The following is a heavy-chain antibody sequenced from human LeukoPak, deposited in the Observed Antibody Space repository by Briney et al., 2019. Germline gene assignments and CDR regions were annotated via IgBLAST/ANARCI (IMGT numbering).Heavy chain of an antibody. CDR1: GDSVSSNSSI. V-gene: IGHV6-1*01. D-gene: IGHD5-24*01. CDR3: AMRRDGKGFDY. Sequence: SQTLSLTCALSGDSVSSNSSIGKWIGQSLSRGFEWLGSTYYRYKVYNVYGVSVKSRKTNIPDTSKNQFSLQLNSVSPEDTAVYYCAMRRDGKGFDYWGQGNLVTVSS. CDR2: TYYRYKVYN. J-gene: IGHJ4*02.